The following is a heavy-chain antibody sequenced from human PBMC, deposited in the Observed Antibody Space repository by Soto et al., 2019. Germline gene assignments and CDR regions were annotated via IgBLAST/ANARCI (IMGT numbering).Heavy chain of an antibody. D-gene: IGHD2-2*02. J-gene: IGHJ4*02. CDR2: IIPIFGTA. Sequence: SVKVSCKASGGTFSSYAISWVRQAPGQGLEWMGGIIPIFGTASYAQKFQGRVTITADESMSTAYMELSSLRSEDTAVYYCARDPGGTSLYIFDYWGQGTLVTVSS. CDR1: GGTFSSYA. V-gene: IGHV1-69*13. CDR3: ARDPGGTSLYIFDY.